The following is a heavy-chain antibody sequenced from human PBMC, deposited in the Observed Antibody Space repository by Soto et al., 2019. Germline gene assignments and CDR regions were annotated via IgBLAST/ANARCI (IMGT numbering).Heavy chain of an antibody. Sequence: QVPLQESCPGLVQPLQTMSLTCTVSGGSISNPDYLWSWIRQSPGMGLECIVYSSSSGNTSYHPSLTSRATLLFVTSKIQFYLRLTAVTVEGPAVYSCARGSDVLARGATFFDSWGQGTLVTAAS. CDR3: ARGSDVLARGATFFDS. J-gene: IGHJ4*02. CDR1: GGSISNPDYL. CDR2: SSSSGNT. V-gene: IGHV4-30-4*01. D-gene: IGHD3-9*01.